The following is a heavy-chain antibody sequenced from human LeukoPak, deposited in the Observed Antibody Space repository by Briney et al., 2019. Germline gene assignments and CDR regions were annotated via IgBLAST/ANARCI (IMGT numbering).Heavy chain of an antibody. J-gene: IGHJ4*02. Sequence: GASVKVSCKVSGYTLTELSMHWVRQAPGKGLEWMGGVDPEDGETIYAQKFQGRVSMTEDTSTDTAYMELSSLRSEDTALYYCATGLPRGGNYEFDYWGQGTLVTVSS. CDR2: VDPEDGET. D-gene: IGHD4-23*01. V-gene: IGHV1-24*01. CDR1: GYTLTELS. CDR3: ATGLPRGGNYEFDY.